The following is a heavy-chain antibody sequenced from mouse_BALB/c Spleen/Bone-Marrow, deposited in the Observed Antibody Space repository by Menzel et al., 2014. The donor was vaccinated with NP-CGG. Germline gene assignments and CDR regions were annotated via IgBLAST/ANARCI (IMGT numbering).Heavy chain of an antibody. V-gene: IGHV1S34*01. CDR1: GYSFTGYY. Sequence: LVKTGASVKISCTASGYSFTGYYMHWVKQSHGKSLEWIGYISCYNGATSYNQKFKGKATFTVDTSSSTAYMQFSSLTSEDSAVYYCVKGVYGNPFAYWGQGTLVTVSA. CDR3: VKGVYGNPFAY. J-gene: IGHJ3*01. D-gene: IGHD2-1*01. CDR2: ISCYNGAT.